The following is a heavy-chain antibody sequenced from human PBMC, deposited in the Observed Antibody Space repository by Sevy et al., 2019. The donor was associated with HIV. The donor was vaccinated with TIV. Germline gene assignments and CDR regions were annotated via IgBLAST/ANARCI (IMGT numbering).Heavy chain of an antibody. Sequence: SESLSLTCTVSGGSISSYYWSWIRQPAGKGLEWIGRIYTSGSTNYNPSLKSRVTMSVDTSKNQFSLKLSSVTAADTAVYYCARGYYYGSGSYGEDVWGQGTTVTVSS. CDR1: GGSISSYY. D-gene: IGHD3-10*01. CDR3: ARGYYYGSGSYGEDV. CDR2: IYTSGST. V-gene: IGHV4-4*07. J-gene: IGHJ6*02.